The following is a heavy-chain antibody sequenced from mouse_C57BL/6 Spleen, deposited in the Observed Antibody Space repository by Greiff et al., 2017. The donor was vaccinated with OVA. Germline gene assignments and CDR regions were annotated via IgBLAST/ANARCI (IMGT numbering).Heavy chain of an antibody. V-gene: IGHV1-55*01. CDR1: GYTFTSYW. CDR3: ARSSYDY. J-gene: IGHJ2*01. CDR2: IYPGSGST. Sequence: QVHVKQSGAELVKPGASVKMSCKASGYTFTSYWITWVKQRPGQGLEWIGDIYPGSGSTNYNEKFKSKATLTVDTSSSTAYMQLSSLTSEDSAVYYCARSSYDYWGQGTTLTVSS.